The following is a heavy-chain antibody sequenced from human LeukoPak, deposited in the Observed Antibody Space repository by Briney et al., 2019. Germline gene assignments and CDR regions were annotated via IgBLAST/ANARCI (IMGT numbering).Heavy chain of an antibody. CDR1: GGTFSSYA. Sequence: SVKVSCKASGGTFSSYAISWVRLAPGQGLEWMGRIIPIFGTANYAQKFQGRVTITTDESTSTAYMELSSLRSEDTAVYYCAREITIFGVVQRFGYWGQGTLVTVSS. D-gene: IGHD3-3*01. CDR2: IIPIFGTA. J-gene: IGHJ4*02. V-gene: IGHV1-69*05. CDR3: AREITIFGVVQRFGY.